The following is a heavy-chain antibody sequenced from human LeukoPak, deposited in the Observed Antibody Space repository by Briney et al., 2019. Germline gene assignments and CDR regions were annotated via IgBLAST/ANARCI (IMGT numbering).Heavy chain of an antibody. CDR1: GFTFSSYG. V-gene: IGHV3-30*03. CDR2: ISYDGSNK. D-gene: IGHD3-16*01. Sequence: PGGSLRLSCAASGFTFSSYGMHWVRQAPGEGLEWVAVISYDGSNKYYADSVKGRFTISRDNSRNTLYLQMNSLRAEDTAVYYCPVGDYFDYWGQGTLVTVSS. J-gene: IGHJ4*02. CDR3: PVGDYFDY.